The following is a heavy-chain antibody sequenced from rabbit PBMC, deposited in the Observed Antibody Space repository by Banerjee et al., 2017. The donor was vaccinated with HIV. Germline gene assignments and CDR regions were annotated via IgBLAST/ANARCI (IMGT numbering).Heavy chain of an antibody. Sequence: QEHLEESGGGLVTPGGTLTLTCTASGFSFSNNGYMCWVRQDIGKGLEWIGCIYTGSGSTYYASWVNGRFTISKTSSTTVTLQMTSLTAADTATYFCARATSDAWDWNLWGQGTLVTVS. CDR2: IYTGSGST. CDR1: GFSFSNNGY. CDR3: ARATSDAWDWNL. D-gene: IGHD1-1*01. V-gene: IGHV1S45*01. J-gene: IGHJ4*01.